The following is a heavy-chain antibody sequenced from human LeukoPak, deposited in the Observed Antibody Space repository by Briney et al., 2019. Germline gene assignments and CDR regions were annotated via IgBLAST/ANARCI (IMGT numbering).Heavy chain of an antibody. CDR3: ARVNYYASGTAYIDY. J-gene: IGHJ4*02. D-gene: IGHD3-10*01. V-gene: IGHV5-51*01. CDR2: IYPGDSDT. CDR1: GYSFPNYW. Sequence: ESLKISCNTSGYSFPNYWIGWVRRLPGKGLEWMGIIYPGDSDTRYSPSFQGQVTISADDSISSAYLQWSGLKASDTAMYYCARVNYYASGTAYIDYWGQGTLVTVSS.